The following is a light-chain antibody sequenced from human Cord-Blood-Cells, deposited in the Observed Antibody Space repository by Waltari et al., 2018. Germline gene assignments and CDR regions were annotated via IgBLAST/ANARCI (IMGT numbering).Light chain of an antibody. CDR1: SSDVGGYNY. Sequence: QSALTQPASVSGSPGQSITISCTGTSSDVGGYNYVSWYQQHPGKAPKLMIYEVSNRPSGVSNRLSGSKSGNTASLTISGLQAEDEADYYCSSYTSSSTLYVFGTGTKVTGL. CDR3: SSYTSSSTLYV. CDR2: EVS. V-gene: IGLV2-14*01. J-gene: IGLJ1*01.